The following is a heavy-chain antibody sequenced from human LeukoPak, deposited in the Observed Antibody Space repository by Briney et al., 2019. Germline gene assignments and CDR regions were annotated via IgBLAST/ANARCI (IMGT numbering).Heavy chain of an antibody. Sequence: GGSLRPSCAASGFTFSSYWIHWVRQAPGKGLLWVSRITIDVTNTDYADFVRGRFTISRDNAKNTVYLQMNNLRAEDTAVYFCARLWDSSSSRHFDYWGQGTLVTVSS. D-gene: IGHD6-6*01. CDR1: GFTFSSYW. CDR3: ARLWDSSSSRHFDY. CDR2: ITIDVTNT. J-gene: IGHJ4*02. V-gene: IGHV3-74*01.